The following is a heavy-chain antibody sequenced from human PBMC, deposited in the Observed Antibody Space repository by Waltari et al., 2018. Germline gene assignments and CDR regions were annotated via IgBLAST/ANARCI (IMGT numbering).Heavy chain of an antibody. CDR2: IYYGGGT. CDR3: ARHGGDRWLYNSRTPTHIDY. D-gene: IGHD3-22*01. CDR1: GGSISSTSYY. V-gene: IGHV4-39*01. Sequence: HLQESGPGLVKPSETLSLTCAVSGGSISSTSYYWGWIRQPPGKGLEWIGNIYYGGGTYYNPSLRGRVTMSAETSKNQFSLKLSSVTAADTAVYYCARHGGDRWLYNSRTPTHIDYWGQGSLVTVSS. J-gene: IGHJ4*02.